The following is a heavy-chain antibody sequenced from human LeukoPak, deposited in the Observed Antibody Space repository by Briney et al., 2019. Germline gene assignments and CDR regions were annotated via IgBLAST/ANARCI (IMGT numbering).Heavy chain of an antibody. J-gene: IGHJ4*02. V-gene: IGHV3-NL1*01. CDR1: GFTFSSYG. Sequence: GGSLRLSCAASGFTFSSYGMHWVRQAPGKGLECVSVIYSGGNTYYADSVKGRFTISRDDSKNTLYLQMNSLRAEDTAVHYCARKTDSGGQGDYWGPGTLVTVSS. CDR2: IYSGGNT. D-gene: IGHD3-22*01. CDR3: ARKTDSGGQGDY.